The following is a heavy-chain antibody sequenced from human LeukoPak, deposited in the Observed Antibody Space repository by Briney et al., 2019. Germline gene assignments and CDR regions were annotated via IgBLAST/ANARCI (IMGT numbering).Heavy chain of an antibody. J-gene: IGHJ4*02. CDR1: GFTFSSYA. V-gene: IGHV3-30*04. CDR3: ARDFGRSLEWLPASYYFDY. Sequence: GRSLRLSCAASGFTFSSYAMHWVRQAPGKGLEWVAVISYDGSNKYYADSVKGRFTISRDNSKNTLYLQMNSLRAEDTAVYYCARDFGRSLEWLPASYYFDYWGQGTLVTVSS. D-gene: IGHD3-3*01. CDR2: ISYDGSNK.